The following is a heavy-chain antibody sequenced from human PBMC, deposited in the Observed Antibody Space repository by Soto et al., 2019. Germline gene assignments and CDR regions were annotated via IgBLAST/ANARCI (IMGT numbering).Heavy chain of an antibody. CDR2: ISSSSSYI. CDR3: ARDDYCSGGSCLKPFDY. Sequence: GGSLRLSCAASGFTFSVYSMNWVRQAPGKGLEWVSSISSSSSYIYYADSVKGRFTISRDNAKNSLFLQMNSLRAEDTALYYCARDDYCSGGSCLKPFDYWGQGTLVTVSS. J-gene: IGHJ4*02. CDR1: GFTFSVYS. D-gene: IGHD2-15*01. V-gene: IGHV3-21*01.